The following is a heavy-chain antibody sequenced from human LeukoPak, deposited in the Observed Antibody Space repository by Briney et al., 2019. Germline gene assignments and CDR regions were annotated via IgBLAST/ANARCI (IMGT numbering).Heavy chain of an antibody. V-gene: IGHV3-9*01. J-gene: IGHJ4*02. D-gene: IGHD3-22*01. Sequence: PGRPLRLSCVASGFPFDDYGMFWVRQSPGKGLEWVSSISWNSGIIDYADSVKGRFTISRDNAKNSLYLQMNSLRVEDTAFYYCAKDRFFYDSGSKANWGQGTLVTVSS. CDR3: AKDRFFYDSGSKAN. CDR1: GFPFDDYG. CDR2: ISWNSGII.